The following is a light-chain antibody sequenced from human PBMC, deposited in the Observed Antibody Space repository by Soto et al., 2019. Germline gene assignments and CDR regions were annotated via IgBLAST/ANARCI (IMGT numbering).Light chain of an antibody. CDR3: QVWDSSSDHPYV. CDR2: DDS. Sequence: SYELTQPPSVSVAPGQTARITCGGTNIGSESVHWYQQKPGQAPVLVVYDDSDRPSGIPERFSGSNSGNTATLTISRVEAGDEADYYCQVWDSSSDHPYVFGTGTKVTVL. V-gene: IGLV3-21*02. CDR1: NIGSES. J-gene: IGLJ1*01.